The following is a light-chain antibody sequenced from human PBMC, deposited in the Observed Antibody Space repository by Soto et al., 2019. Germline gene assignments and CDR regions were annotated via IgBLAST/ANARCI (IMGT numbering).Light chain of an antibody. V-gene: IGKV3-20*01. CDR3: QQYVSSPRT. Sequence: EIVLALFPGALSLSPGGRAPLSCRRSQSVSSNYLTWYQQKPGQAPRLLIYGASSRATGIPDRFSGSGSGTDFTPTISSLEPEDFAVYYCQQYVSSPRTFGQGTKVDIK. CDR2: GAS. J-gene: IGKJ1*01. CDR1: QSVSSNY.